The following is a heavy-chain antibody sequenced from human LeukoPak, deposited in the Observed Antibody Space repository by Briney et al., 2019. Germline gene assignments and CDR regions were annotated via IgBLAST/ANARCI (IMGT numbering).Heavy chain of an antibody. CDR3: AKDPNVVVVPAALDY. J-gene: IGHJ4*02. CDR2: ISSSSSYI. CDR1: GFTFRSYS. V-gene: IGHV3-21*04. Sequence: PGGSLRLSCAASGFTFRSYSMNWVRQAPGKGLEWVSSISSSSSYIYYADSVKGRFTISRDNSKNTLYLQMNSLRAEDTAVYYCAKDPNVVVVPAALDYWGQGTLVTVSS. D-gene: IGHD2-2*01.